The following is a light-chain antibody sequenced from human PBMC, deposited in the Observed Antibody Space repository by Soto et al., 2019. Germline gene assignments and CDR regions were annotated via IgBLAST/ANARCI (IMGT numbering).Light chain of an antibody. J-gene: IGKJ4*01. Sequence: EIVLKQSPGTLSLSTGERATLSCRASQSVSSSYLAWYQQKPGQAPRLLIYGASSRATGIPDRFSGSGSGTEFTLTISSLQSEDFAVYYCQHYNNWLGTFGGGT. CDR3: QHYNNWLGT. CDR2: GAS. V-gene: IGKV3-20*01. CDR1: QSVSSSY.